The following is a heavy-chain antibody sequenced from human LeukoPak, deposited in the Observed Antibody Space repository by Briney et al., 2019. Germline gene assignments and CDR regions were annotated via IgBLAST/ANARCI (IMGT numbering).Heavy chain of an antibody. D-gene: IGHD1-26*01. CDR2: ISYDGNNK. V-gene: IGHV3-30*18. CDR1: GFTFSNYG. J-gene: IGHJ4*02. Sequence: GRSLRLSCAASGFTFSNYGMHWVRQAPGKGLEWVAVISYDGNNKYYTDSVKGRFTISRGNSKNTLYLQMNSLSAEDTAVYYCANRDVGAKYWGQGTLVTVSS. CDR3: ANRDVGAKY.